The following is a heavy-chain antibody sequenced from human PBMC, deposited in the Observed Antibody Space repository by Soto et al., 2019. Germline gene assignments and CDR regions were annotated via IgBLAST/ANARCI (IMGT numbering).Heavy chain of an antibody. CDR3: ASDCISTSCPMGFDY. Sequence: QVQLVQSGAEVKKPGASVKVSCKASGYTFTSYGISWVRQAPGQGLEWMGWISAYNGNTNYAQKLQGRVTMTTDTSTSTDYMELRSLRSDDTAVYYCASDCISTSCPMGFDYWGQGTLVTVSS. CDR1: GYTFTSYG. V-gene: IGHV1-18*01. CDR2: ISAYNGNT. J-gene: IGHJ4*02. D-gene: IGHD2-2*01.